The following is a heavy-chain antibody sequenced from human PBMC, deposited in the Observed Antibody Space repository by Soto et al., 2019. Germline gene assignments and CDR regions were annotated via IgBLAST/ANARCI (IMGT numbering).Heavy chain of an antibody. J-gene: IGHJ5*02. CDR2: IYYSGST. D-gene: IGHD4-17*01. V-gene: IGHV4-31*03. Sequence: PSETLSLTCTVSGGSISSGGYYWSWIRQHPGKGLEWIGYIYYSGSTYYNPSLKSRVTISVDTSKNQFSLKLSSVTAADTAVYYCAKGDYKADWFDPWGQGTLVTVSS. CDR1: GGSISSGGYY. CDR3: AKGDYKADWFDP.